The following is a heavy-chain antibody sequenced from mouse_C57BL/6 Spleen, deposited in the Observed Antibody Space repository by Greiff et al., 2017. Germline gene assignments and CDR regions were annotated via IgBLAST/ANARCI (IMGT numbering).Heavy chain of an antibody. Sequence: QVQLQQPGTELVKPGASVKLSCKASGYTFTSYWMHWVKQRPGQGLEWIGNINPSNGGTNYNEKFKSKATLTVDKSSSTAYMQLSSLTSEDSAVYYCARSGGSGYPLYAMDYWGQGTSVTVSS. D-gene: IGHD1-3*01. CDR2: INPSNGGT. CDR3: ARSGGSGYPLYAMDY. CDR1: GYTFTSYW. V-gene: IGHV1-53*01. J-gene: IGHJ4*01.